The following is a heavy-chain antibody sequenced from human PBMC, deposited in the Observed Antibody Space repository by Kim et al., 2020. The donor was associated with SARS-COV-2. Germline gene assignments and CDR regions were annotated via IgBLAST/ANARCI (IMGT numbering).Heavy chain of an antibody. V-gene: IGHV3-33*01. CDR3: ARGKLLWFGELSAYFDY. Sequence: GGSLRLSCAASGFTFSSYGMHWVRQAPGKGLEWVAVIWYDGSNKYYADSVKGRFTISRDNSKNTLYLQMNSLRAEDTAVYYCARGKLLWFGELSAYFDYWGQGTLVTVSS. J-gene: IGHJ4*02. CDR2: IWYDGSNK. CDR1: GFTFSSYG. D-gene: IGHD3-10*01.